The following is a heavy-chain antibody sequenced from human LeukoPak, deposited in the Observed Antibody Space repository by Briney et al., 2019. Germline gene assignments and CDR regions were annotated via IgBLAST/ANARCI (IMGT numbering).Heavy chain of an antibody. J-gene: IGHJ4*02. Sequence: GGSLRLSCAASGFSFSDHYMNWIRQAPGKGLEWVSYISDGGETVYYVDSVKGRFTISRDNAKRSVYLQMDSLRAEDTAVYYCARGYNVKATFDYWGQGTLVTVSS. CDR2: ISDGGETV. CDR3: ARGYNVKATFDY. D-gene: IGHD5-24*01. CDR1: GFSFSDHY. V-gene: IGHV3-11*01.